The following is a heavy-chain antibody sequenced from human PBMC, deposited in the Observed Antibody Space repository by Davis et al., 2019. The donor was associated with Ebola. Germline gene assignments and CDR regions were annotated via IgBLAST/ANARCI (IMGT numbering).Heavy chain of an antibody. V-gene: IGHV2-5*02. Sequence: SGPTLAKPTQTLTLTCTFSGFSLSTNGVGVGWIRQPPGKALEWLALIYWDDDKRYSPSLKSRLTITKDTSKNQVVLTMTNMDPVDTATYYCAHRRLGGKYYYFDYWGQGTLVTVSS. CDR3: AHRRLGGKYYYFDY. J-gene: IGHJ4*02. D-gene: IGHD2-15*01. CDR1: GFSLSTNGVG. CDR2: IYWDDDK.